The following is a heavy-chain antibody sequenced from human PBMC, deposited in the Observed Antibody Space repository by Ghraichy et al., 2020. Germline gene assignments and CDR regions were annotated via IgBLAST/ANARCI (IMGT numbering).Heavy chain of an antibody. CDR2: IKHDETQK. D-gene: IGHD1-26*01. Sequence: GGSLRLSCAASGFTFSNYWMTWFRHAPGKGLEWVANIKHDETQKDYVDSVKGPFTISRDNAKNLRYLQMNSLRAEDTAVYYCMRDFGGSSDWAQGTLVTVSS. J-gene: IGHJ4*02. V-gene: IGHV3-7*01. CDR3: MRDFGGSSD. CDR1: GFTFSNYW.